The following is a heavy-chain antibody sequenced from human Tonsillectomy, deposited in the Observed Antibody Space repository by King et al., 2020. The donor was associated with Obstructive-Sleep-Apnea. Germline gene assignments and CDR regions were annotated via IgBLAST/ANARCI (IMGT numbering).Heavy chain of an antibody. V-gene: IGHV3-66*01. CDR2: IYSGGST. J-gene: IGHJ4*02. CDR3: ARAIIYYYGSGSSDY. CDR1: GFTVSSNY. Sequence: VQLVESGGGLVQPGGSLRLSCAASGFTVSSNYMSWVRQAPGKGLEWVSVIYSGGSTYYADSVKGRFTISRDNSKNTLYLQMNSLRAEDTAVYYCARAIIYYYGSGSSDYWGQGTLVTVSS. D-gene: IGHD3-10*01.